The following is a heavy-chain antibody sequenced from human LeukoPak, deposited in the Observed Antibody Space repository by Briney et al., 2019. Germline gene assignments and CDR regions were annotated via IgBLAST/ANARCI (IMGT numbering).Heavy chain of an antibody. CDR2: ISYDGSNK. J-gene: IGHJ5*02. Sequence: GGFLRLSCAASGFTFSSYGMHWVRQAPGKGLEWVAVISYDGSNKYYADSVKGRFTISRDNSKNTLYLQMNSLRAEDTAVYYCARVALGSYNWFDPWGQGTLVTVSS. V-gene: IGHV3-30*03. CDR1: GFTFSSYG. CDR3: ARVALGSYNWFDP. D-gene: IGHD3-10*01.